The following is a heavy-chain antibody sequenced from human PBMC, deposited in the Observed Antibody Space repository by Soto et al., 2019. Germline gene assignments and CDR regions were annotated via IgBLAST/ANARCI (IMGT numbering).Heavy chain of an antibody. CDR1: GGTFSSYA. Sequence: ASVKVSCKASGGTFSSYAISWVRQAPGQGLEWMGGIIPIFGTANYAQKFRGRVTITADESTSTAYMELSSLRSEDTAVYYCARDLGLGGSYGTGTSYYYYGMDVWGQGTTVTVSS. D-gene: IGHD1-26*01. J-gene: IGHJ6*02. CDR2: IIPIFGTA. CDR3: ARDLGLGGSYGTGTSYYYYGMDV. V-gene: IGHV1-69*13.